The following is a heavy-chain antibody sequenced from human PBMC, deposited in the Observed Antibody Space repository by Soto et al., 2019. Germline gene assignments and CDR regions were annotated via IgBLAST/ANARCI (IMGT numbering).Heavy chain of an antibody. CDR2: VSHDGRNT. D-gene: IGHD6-19*01. CDR3: AKGGRQSLVTSDFNY. CDR1: GFTFSDYA. J-gene: IGHJ4*02. V-gene: IGHV3-30*18. Sequence: VQLVESGGGVVQPGRSLRLSCAASGFTFSDYAMHWVRQAPGQGLGWVAVVSHDGRNTHYADSVKGRFTSSRDSSKNTLSLEMTSLRAEDTAVYYCAKGGRQSLVTSDFNYWGQGAVVTVSS.